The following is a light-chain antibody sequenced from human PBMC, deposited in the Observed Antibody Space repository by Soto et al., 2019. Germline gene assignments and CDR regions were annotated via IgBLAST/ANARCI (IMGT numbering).Light chain of an antibody. CDR1: QGISSW. CDR3: LQHNNYPWT. CDR2: AAS. Sequence: DIQMTQSPSSVSASVGDRVTMTCRASQGISSWLVWYQQKPGKAPKRLIYAASSLQSGVPSRFSGSGSGTEFTLTISSLQPEDFATYYCLQHNNYPWTFGQGTKVDIK. V-gene: IGKV1-17*03. J-gene: IGKJ1*01.